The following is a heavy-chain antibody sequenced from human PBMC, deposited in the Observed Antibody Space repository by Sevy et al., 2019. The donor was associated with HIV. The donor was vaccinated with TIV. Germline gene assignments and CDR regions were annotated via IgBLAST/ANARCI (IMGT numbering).Heavy chain of an antibody. Sequence: GGSLRLSCAASEFTFSNFWMSWVRQAPGKGLERVATIKQDGSEKYYVDSVRGRFTISRDNAKNSLFLQLNSLRAEDTAVYYCARDQGLFLRFYFDSWCQGALVTVSS. V-gene: IGHV3-7*01. CDR2: IKQDGSEK. J-gene: IGHJ4*02. CDR3: ARDQGLFLRFYFDS. CDR1: EFTFSNFW.